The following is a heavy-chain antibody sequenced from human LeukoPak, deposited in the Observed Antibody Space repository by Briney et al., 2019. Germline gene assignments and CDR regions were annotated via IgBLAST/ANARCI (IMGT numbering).Heavy chain of an antibody. D-gene: IGHD3-22*01. CDR1: GFTFSSYG. CDR3: ASEGGYYDSSRKFDY. V-gene: IGHV3-30*03. CDR2: ISYDGSNK. Sequence: PGGSLRLSCAASGFTFSSYGMHWVRQAPGKGLEWVAVISYDGSNKYYADSVKGRFTISRDNSKNTLYLQMNSLRAEDTAVYYCASEGGYYDSSRKFDYWGQGTLVTVSS. J-gene: IGHJ4*02.